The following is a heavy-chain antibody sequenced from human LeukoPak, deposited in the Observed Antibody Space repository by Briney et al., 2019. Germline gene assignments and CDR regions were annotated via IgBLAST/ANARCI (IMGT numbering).Heavy chain of an antibody. Sequence: GESLKISCKASGYTFTGDWIGWVRQMPGKGLEWMGIIYPGDSDTKYNAPFQGQVTISADKSISTAYLQWSSLKASDTAMYYCARLSHPWLEASFDYWGQGTLVTVSS. J-gene: IGHJ4*02. D-gene: IGHD3-22*01. CDR1: GYTFTGDW. V-gene: IGHV5-51*01. CDR2: IYPGDSDT. CDR3: ARLSHPWLEASFDY.